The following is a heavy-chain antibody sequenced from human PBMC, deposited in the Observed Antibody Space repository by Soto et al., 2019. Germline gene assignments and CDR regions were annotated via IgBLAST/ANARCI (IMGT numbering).Heavy chain of an antibody. CDR2: IKQDGSEK. CDR3: ARDFYSDILTGYRDYYGMDV. Sequence: GGSLRLSCAASGFTFSSYWMSWVRQAPGKGREWVANIKQDGSEKYYVDSVKGRFTISRDNAKNSLYLQMNSLRAEDTAVYYCARDFYSDILTGYRDYYGMDVWGQGTTVTVSS. J-gene: IGHJ6*02. D-gene: IGHD3-9*01. V-gene: IGHV3-7*05. CDR1: GFTFSSYW.